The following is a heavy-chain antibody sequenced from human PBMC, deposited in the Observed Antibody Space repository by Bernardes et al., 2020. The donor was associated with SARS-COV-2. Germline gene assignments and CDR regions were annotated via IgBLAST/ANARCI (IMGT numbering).Heavy chain of an antibody. CDR3: AHRPNSNYRGSYFDF. CDR1: GFSLSTRGVG. Sequence: SGPTLVKPTETLTLTCTFSGFSLSTRGVGVGWIRQPPGKALEWLALIYWDDDERYSPSLKTRLTITKDTSKNQVVLTMANMGPVDTATYYCAHRPNSNYRGSYFDFWGQGTLVTVSS. V-gene: IGHV2-5*02. D-gene: IGHD4-4*01. CDR2: IYWDDDE. J-gene: IGHJ4*02.